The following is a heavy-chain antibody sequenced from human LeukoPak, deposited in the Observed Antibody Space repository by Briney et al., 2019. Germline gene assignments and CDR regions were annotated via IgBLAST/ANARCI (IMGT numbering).Heavy chain of an antibody. CDR3: ARVAAAGILNYYYCMDV. V-gene: IGHV4-38-2*01. CDR1: GYSISSGYY. Sequence: SETLSLTCAVSGYSISSGYYWGWIRQPPGKGLEWIGSIYHSGSTYYNPSLKSRVTISVDTSKSQFSLKLSSVTAADTAVYYCARVAAAGILNYYYCMDVWGKGTTVTVSS. CDR2: IYHSGST. D-gene: IGHD6-13*01. J-gene: IGHJ6*03.